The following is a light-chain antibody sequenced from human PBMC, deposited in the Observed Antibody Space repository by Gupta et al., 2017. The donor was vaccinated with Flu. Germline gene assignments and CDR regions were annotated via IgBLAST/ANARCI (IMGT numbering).Light chain of an antibody. CDR3: CSYGGSSSMVV. CDR2: EVS. CDR1: SSDVGSYNL. V-gene: IGLV2-23*02. J-gene: IGLJ2*01. Sequence: HSPLTPPASASGSPVQSITISCTGTSSDVGSYNLVSWYQQHPGKAPKLMIYEVSKRPSGVSNRFSGSKSGNRASLTISGLQAEDEADYYCCSYGGSSSMVVFGGGTKVTVL.